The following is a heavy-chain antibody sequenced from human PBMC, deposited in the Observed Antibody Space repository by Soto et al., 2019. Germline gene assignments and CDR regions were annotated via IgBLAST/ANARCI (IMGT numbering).Heavy chain of an antibody. CDR2: VSHDGRNT. CDR1: GFTFSDYA. CDR3: AKGGRQWLVTSDFNY. J-gene: IGHJ4*02. V-gene: IGHV3-30*18. D-gene: IGHD6-19*01. Sequence: GGSLRLSCAASGFTFSDYAMHWVRQAPGKGLEWVAVVSHDGRNTHYADSVKGRFTISGDSSKNTVSLEMTSLRAEDTAVYYCAKGGRQWLVTSDFNYWGQGALVTVSS.